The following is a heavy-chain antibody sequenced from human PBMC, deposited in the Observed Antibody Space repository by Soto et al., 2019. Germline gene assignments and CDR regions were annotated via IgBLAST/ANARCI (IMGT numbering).Heavy chain of an antibody. D-gene: IGHD2-15*01. V-gene: IGHV1-69*02. CDR3: ARSRGRGYCSGGSCLYGDY. Sequence: QVQLVQSGAEVKKPGSSVKVSCKASGGTFSSYTISWVRQAPGQGLEWMGRIIPILGIANYAQKFQGKVPITAYKPTSTAYMELSSLRAEDSAVYYCARSRGRGYCSGGSCLYGDYWGQGTLVTVSS. J-gene: IGHJ4*02. CDR1: GGTFSSYT. CDR2: IIPILGIA.